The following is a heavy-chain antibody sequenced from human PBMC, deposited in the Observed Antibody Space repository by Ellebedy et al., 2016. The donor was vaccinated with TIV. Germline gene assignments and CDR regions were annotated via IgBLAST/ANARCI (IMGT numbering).Heavy chain of an antibody. CDR2: ISGSADSI. J-gene: IGHJ4*02. CDR1: GFTFSSYA. CDR3: AKDPITPASFVYFDY. D-gene: IGHD1-20*01. Sequence: GESLKISRAASGFTFSSYAMSWVRQAPGKGLEWVSTISGSADSIYYADSVKGRFTISRDSSGNTLYLQMNSLRAEDTAIYYCAKDPITPASFVYFDYWGQGTLVTVSS. V-gene: IGHV3-23*01.